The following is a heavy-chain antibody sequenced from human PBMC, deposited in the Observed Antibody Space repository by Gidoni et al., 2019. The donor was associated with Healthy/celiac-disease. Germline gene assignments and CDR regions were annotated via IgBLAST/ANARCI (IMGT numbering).Heavy chain of an antibody. D-gene: IGHD3-22*01. Sequence: QVQLVQSGAEVKKPGASVKVSCKASGYTFTGYYMHWVRQAPGQGLEGMGRINPNSGGTNYAQKLQGRVTMTRDTSISTAYMELSRLRSDDTAVYYCARGQNYYDSSGYQYYFDYWGQGTLVTVSS. CDR3: ARGQNYYDSSGYQYYFDY. J-gene: IGHJ4*02. CDR2: INPNSGGT. V-gene: IGHV1-2*06. CDR1: GYTFTGYY.